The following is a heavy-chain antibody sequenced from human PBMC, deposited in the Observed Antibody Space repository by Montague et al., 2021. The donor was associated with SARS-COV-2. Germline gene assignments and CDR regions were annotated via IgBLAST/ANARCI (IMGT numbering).Heavy chain of an antibody. Sequence: RSLSLAASGFTFSSYAMSWVRQAPGKGLEWVSTISISDGNTYYADSVKGRFTISRDKSKNTLYLQMNSLRAEDTAVYYCAKDRQLVGDDAFDIWGQGTMVTVSS. V-gene: IGHV3-23*01. J-gene: IGHJ3*02. CDR1: GFTFSSYA. CDR3: AKDRQLVGDDAFDI. CDR2: ISISDGNT. D-gene: IGHD6-13*01.